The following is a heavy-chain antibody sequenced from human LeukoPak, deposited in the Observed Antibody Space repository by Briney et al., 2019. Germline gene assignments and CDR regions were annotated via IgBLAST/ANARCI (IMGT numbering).Heavy chain of an antibody. J-gene: IGHJ4*02. D-gene: IGHD3-16*01. CDR2: IYYSGST. CDR3: ARVNYVWGSYTVDY. CDR1: GGSISSSSYY. Sequence: SETLSLTCTVSGGSISSSSYYWGWIRQPPGKGLEWIGSIYYSGSTYYNPSLKSRVTISVDTSKNQFSLKLSSVTAADTAVYYCARVNYVWGSYTVDYWGQGTLVTVSS. V-gene: IGHV4-39*07.